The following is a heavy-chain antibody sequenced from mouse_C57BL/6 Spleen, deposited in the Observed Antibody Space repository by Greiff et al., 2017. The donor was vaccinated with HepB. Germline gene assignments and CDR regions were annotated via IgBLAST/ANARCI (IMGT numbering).Heavy chain of an antibody. CDR3: ARYGSSYDGAMDY. CDR2: INPYNGGT. V-gene: IGHV1-19*01. Sequence: EVQLQQSGPVLVKPGASVKMSCKASGYTFTDYYMNWVKQSHGKSLEWIGVINPYNGGTSYNQKFKGKATLTVDKSSSTAYMELNSLTSEDSAVYYCARYGSSYDGAMDYWGQGTSVTVSS. D-gene: IGHD1-1*01. J-gene: IGHJ4*01. CDR1: GYTFTDYY.